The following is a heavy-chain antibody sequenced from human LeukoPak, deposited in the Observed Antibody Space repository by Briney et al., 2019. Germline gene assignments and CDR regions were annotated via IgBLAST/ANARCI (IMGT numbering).Heavy chain of an antibody. CDR3: ASDVVVVVAATMGGDSPGY. J-gene: IGHJ4*02. V-gene: IGHV3-21*01. CDR1: GFTFSSYS. Sequence: SGGSLRLSCAAPGFTFSSYSMNWVRQAPGKGLEWVSSISSSSSYIYYADSVKGRFTISRDNAMNSLYLQMNSLRAEDTAVYYCASDVVVVVAATMGGDSPGYWGQGTLVTVSS. D-gene: IGHD2-15*01. CDR2: ISSSSSYI.